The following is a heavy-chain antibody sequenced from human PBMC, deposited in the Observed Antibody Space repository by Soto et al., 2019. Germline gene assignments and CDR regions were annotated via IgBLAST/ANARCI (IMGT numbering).Heavy chain of an antibody. CDR3: AKDAVSYNGQWDWFGS. CDR2: IGGSNTDR. D-gene: IGHD6-19*01. J-gene: IGHJ5*01. Sequence: DVQLLQSGGGLVQPGGSLTLSCAASRFIFSDYAMNWVRQAPGKGLEWVSSIGGSNTDRYYADSVKGRFIISRDNSNNTMYLQMNSLRDDDTAVYYCAKDAVSYNGQWDWFGSWGQGTLVTVSS. CDR1: RFIFSDYA. V-gene: IGHV3-23*01.